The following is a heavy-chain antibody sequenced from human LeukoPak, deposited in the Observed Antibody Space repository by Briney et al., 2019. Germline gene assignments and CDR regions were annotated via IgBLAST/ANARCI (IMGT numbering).Heavy chain of an antibody. V-gene: IGHV3-48*03. CDR3: ARGSDLDDY. J-gene: IGHJ4*02. CDR2: ISSSGSTI. D-gene: IGHD3-3*01. Sequence: PGGSLRLSCAASGFTFSSYEMNWVRQAPGKGLEWVSYISSSGSTIYYADSVKGRFTISRDNAKNSVFLHMNSLRVEDTAVYYCARGSDLDDYWGQGTLVTVSS. CDR1: GFTFSSYE.